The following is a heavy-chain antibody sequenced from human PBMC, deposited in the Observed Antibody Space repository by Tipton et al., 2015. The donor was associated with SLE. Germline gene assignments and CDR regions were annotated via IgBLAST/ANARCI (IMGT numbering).Heavy chain of an antibody. CDR2: INESGSS. J-gene: IGHJ6*02. V-gene: IGHV4-34*01. CDR1: GASFSGYY. D-gene: IGHD4/OR15-4a*01. CDR3: ARGDYPYGMDV. Sequence: LRLSCGVYGASFSGYYWNWIRQPPGKGLEWIGEINESGSSKYNPSLKSGVTISIDTSKSQFSLKASSMTAADTAVYYCARGDYPYGMDVWGQGTTVTVS.